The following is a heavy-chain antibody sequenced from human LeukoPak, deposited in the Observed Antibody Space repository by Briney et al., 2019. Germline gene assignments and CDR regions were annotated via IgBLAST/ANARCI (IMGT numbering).Heavy chain of an antibody. V-gene: IGHV3-48*04. CDR3: AKPRSYYYDSSGLDY. CDR1: GFTFSSYT. CDR2: ISSSGSTI. D-gene: IGHD3-22*01. Sequence: GGSLRLSCVASGFTFSSYTMNWVRQAPGKGLEWLSYISSSGSTIYYADSVKGRFTISRDNAKNSLYLQMNSLRAEDTAVYYCAKPRSYYYDSSGLDYWGQGTLVTVSS. J-gene: IGHJ4*02.